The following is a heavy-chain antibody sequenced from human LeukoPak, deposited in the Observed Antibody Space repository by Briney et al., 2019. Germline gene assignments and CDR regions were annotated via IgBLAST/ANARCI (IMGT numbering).Heavy chain of an antibody. CDR2: ISGDGGST. Sequence: PGGSLATPGQACGFTLKSLAIRGVRKVPGKGLEWVSLISGDGGSTYYADSVKGRFTISRDNSKNSLYLQMNSLGTEDTALYYCAKDILSVVQHWGQGTLVTVSS. V-gene: IGHV3-43*02. CDR1: GFTLKSLA. J-gene: IGHJ1*01. D-gene: IGHD3-16*01. CDR3: AKDILSVVQH.